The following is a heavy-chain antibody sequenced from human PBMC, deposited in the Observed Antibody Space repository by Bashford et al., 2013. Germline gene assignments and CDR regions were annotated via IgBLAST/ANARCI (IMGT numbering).Heavy chain of an antibody. D-gene: IGHD3-22*01. CDR1: GYTFTSNW. J-gene: IGHJ5*02. CDR2: INPTGSWT. CDR3: ARDNSGIFDSSVSSWWFDP. Sequence: ASVKVSCKASGYTFTSNWMHWVRQAPGQGLEWMGVINPTGSWTAYAQKLQGRLTMTRDTSTSTDYMELSSLRSEDTAVYYCARDNSGIFDSSVSSWWFDPWGQGTLVTVSS. V-gene: IGHV1-46*04.